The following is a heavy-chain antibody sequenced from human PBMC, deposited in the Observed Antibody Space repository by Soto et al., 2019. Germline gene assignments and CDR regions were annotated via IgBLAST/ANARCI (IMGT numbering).Heavy chain of an antibody. CDR2: IDPSDSYT. CDR3: ARHVGSSGWYDLFDY. D-gene: IGHD6-19*01. J-gene: IGHJ4*02. Sequence: PGESLKISCKGSGYSFTSYWISWVRQMPGKGLEWMGRIDPSDSYTNYSPSFQGHVTISADKSINTAYLQWSSLKASDTAMYYCARHVGSSGWYDLFDYWGQGTLVTVSS. CDR1: GYSFTSYW. V-gene: IGHV5-10-1*01.